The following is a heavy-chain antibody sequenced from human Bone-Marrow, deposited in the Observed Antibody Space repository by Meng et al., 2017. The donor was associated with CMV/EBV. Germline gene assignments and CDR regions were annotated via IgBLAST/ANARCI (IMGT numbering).Heavy chain of an antibody. CDR2: IYYGERT. J-gene: IGHJ5*02. CDR1: SGAYY. CDR3: AREYVLLWFGEPTGWFDP. Sequence: SGAYYWCWLRRHPEKGLEGIGYIYYGERTYYSPSLKSRVTISVDTSKNQFSLKLSSVTAADTAVYYCAREYVLLWFGEPTGWFDPWGQGTLVTVSS. V-gene: IGHV4-31*02. D-gene: IGHD3-10*01.